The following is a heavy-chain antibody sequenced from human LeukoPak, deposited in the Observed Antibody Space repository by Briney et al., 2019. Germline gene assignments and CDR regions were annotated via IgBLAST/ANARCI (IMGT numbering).Heavy chain of an antibody. Sequence: PSQTLSLPYAVYGQPYNRYYWRWIRQPPAKALEWIGEINHSGSTNYNPSLKSRVTISVDTSKNQFSLKLSSVTAADTAVYYCARGLQGELLLDYWGQGTLVTVSS. D-gene: IGHD1-26*01. CDR3: ARGLQGELLLDY. V-gene: IGHV4-34*01. CDR1: GQPYNRYY. J-gene: IGHJ4*02. CDR2: INHSGST.